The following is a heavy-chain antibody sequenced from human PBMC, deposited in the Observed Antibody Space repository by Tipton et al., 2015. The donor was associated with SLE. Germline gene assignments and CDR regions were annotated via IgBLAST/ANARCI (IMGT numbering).Heavy chain of an antibody. J-gene: IGHJ6*02. V-gene: IGHV3-21*03. D-gene: IGHD2-15*01. CDR2: ISSSSSYI. Sequence: GSLRLSCAASGFTFSSYSMNWVRQAPGKGLEWVSSISSSSSYIYYADSVEGRFTISRDNAKNSLYLQMNSLRAEDTAVYYCARDGVVHGMDVWGQGTTVTVSS. CDR3: ARDGVVHGMDV. CDR1: GFTFSSYS.